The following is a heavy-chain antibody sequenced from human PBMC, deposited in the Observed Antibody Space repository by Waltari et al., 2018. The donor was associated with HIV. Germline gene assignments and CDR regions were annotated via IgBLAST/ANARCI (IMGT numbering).Heavy chain of an antibody. CDR1: AITFEDYA. Sequence: EVQLVESGGGAVLAGGSLGLSYTASAITFEDYAIHWVRQPPGKGMEWVSGISLNSGDIAYADSVKGRFTISRDNTKNSLLLQMNSVRVEDTALYYCVKDGASTIFGVLNGMDVWGQGTTVTVSS. CDR2: ISLNSGDI. V-gene: IGHV3-9*01. J-gene: IGHJ6*02. CDR3: VKDGASTIFGVLNGMDV. D-gene: IGHD3-3*01.